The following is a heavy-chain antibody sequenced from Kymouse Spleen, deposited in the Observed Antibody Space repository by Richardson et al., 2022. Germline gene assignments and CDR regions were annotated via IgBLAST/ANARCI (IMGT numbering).Heavy chain of an antibody. CDR2: IWYDGSNK. Sequence: QVQLVESGGGVVQPGRSLRLSCAASGFTFSSYGMHWVRQAPGKGLEWVAVIWYDGSNKYYADSVKGRFTISRDNSKNTLYLQMNSLRAEDTAVYYCAREAAAGTTYFDYWGQGTLVTVSS. CDR3: AREAAAGTTYFDY. V-gene: IGHV3-33*01. CDR1: GFTFSSYG. D-gene: IGHD6-13*01. J-gene: IGHJ4*02.